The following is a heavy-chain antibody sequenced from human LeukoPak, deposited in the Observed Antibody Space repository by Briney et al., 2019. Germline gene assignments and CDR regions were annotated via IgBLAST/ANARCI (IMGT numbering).Heavy chain of an antibody. D-gene: IGHD3-22*01. CDR3: AREDYYDSGSSDY. V-gene: IGHV1-46*01. J-gene: IGHJ4*02. CDR2: INPSGGST. CDR1: GYTFTSYY. Sequence: ASVTVSFKASGYTFTSYYMHWVRQAPGQGLEWMGIINPSGGSTSYAQKFQGRVTMTRDTSTSTVYMELSSLRSEYTAIYYCAREDYYDSGSSDYWGQGTLVTVSS.